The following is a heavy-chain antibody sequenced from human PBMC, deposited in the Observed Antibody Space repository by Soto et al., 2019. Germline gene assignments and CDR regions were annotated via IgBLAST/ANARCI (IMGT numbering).Heavy chain of an antibody. CDR1: GFTFSIYA. V-gene: IGHV3-23*01. Sequence: PGGSLRLSCAASGFTFSIYAMTWVRRAPGKGLEWVSHISGSGGNTNYADFVKGRFTISRDNSKNTLYLQMNSLRAEDTAVYYCAKFFAHSICDISSGHDYWGQGTLVTVSS. CDR3: AKFFAHSICDISSGHDY. CDR2: ISGSGGNT. D-gene: IGHD6-6*01. J-gene: IGHJ4*02.